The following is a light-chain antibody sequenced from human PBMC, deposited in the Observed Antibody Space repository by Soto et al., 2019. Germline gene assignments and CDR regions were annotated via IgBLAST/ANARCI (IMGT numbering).Light chain of an antibody. CDR2: AAS. J-gene: IGKJ1*01. CDR3: QQYSNSPWT. Sequence: EIQMAQSPVTLSVSPGESATLSCRASQTVNRNVAWYQQKPGQPPRLLIYAASTRAVGLPPRFSGSGSGTEFTLTISPLQYEDFAVYYCQQYSNSPWTFGQGTKVEIK. V-gene: IGKV3-15*01. CDR1: QTVNRN.